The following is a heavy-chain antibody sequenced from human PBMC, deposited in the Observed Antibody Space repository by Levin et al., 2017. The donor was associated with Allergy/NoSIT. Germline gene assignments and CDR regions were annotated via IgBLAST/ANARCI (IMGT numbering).Heavy chain of an antibody. D-gene: IGHD5-18*01. CDR2: IYYSGTT. Sequence: SQTLSLTCTVSGGSISNYYWSWIRQPPGKGLEWIGYIYYSGTTNYNPSLKSRVTIPVNTSKSQFSLKLTSVTAADTAIYYCARMGDTAMVDPFDYWGQGTLVTVSS. J-gene: IGHJ4*02. V-gene: IGHV4-59*01. CDR1: GGSISNYY. CDR3: ARMGDTAMVDPFDY.